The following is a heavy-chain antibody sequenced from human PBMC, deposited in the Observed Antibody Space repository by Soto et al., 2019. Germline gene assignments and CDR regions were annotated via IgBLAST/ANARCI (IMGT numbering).Heavy chain of an antibody. V-gene: IGHV1-18*01. Sequence: AASVKVSCKASCYTFTSYGISWVRQAPGQGLEWMGWISAYNGNTNYAQKLQGRVTMTTDTSTSTAYMELRSLRSDDTAVYYCARVYDFWSGYYREWYFDYWGQGTLVTVSS. CDR2: ISAYNGNT. CDR3: ARVYDFWSGYYREWYFDY. D-gene: IGHD3-3*01. J-gene: IGHJ4*02. CDR1: CYTFTSYG.